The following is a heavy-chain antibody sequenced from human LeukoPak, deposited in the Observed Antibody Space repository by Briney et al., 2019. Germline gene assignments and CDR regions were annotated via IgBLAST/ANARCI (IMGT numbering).Heavy chain of an antibody. CDR2: ISSSGSYI. Sequence: GGSLRLSCAASGFTFSSYSMNWVRQAPGKGLEWVSSISSSGSYIYYADSVKGRFTISRDNAKNSLYLQMNSLRAEDTAVYYCARVALIAARDYWGQGTLVTVSS. D-gene: IGHD6-6*01. J-gene: IGHJ4*02. V-gene: IGHV3-21*01. CDR3: ARVALIAARDY. CDR1: GFTFSSYS.